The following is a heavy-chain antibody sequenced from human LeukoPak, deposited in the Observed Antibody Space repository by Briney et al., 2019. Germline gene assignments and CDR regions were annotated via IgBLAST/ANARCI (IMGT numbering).Heavy chain of an antibody. Sequence: PSETLSLTCAVYGGSFSGYYWSWIRQPPGKGLEWIGEINHSGSTNYNPSLKSRVTISVDTSKNQFSLKLSSVTAADTAVYYCASLAVAGVFDYWGQGTLVTVSS. CDR3: ASLAVAGVFDY. V-gene: IGHV4-34*01. CDR2: INHSGST. CDR1: GGSFSGYY. D-gene: IGHD6-19*01. J-gene: IGHJ4*02.